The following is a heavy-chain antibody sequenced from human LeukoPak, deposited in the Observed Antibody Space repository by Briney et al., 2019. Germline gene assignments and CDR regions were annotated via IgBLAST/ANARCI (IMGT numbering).Heavy chain of an antibody. V-gene: IGHV3-53*01. CDR1: GFTFSSYE. J-gene: IGHJ5*02. CDR3: ARNYYDTSGYYYNQNWFDP. Sequence: GGSLRLSCAASGFTFSSYEMNWVRQAPGKGLEWVSLIYSGGSTYYADSVKGRFTISRDNSKNTLYLQMNSLRAEDTAVYYCARNYYDTSGYYYNQNWFDPWGQGTLVTVSS. D-gene: IGHD3-22*01. CDR2: IYSGGST.